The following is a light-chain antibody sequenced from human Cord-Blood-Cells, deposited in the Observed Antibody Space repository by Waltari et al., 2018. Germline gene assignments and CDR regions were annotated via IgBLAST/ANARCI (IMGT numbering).Light chain of an antibody. CDR1: QSVSSSY. V-gene: IGKV3-20*01. CDR2: GAS. Sequence: DIVLTQSPGTLSLSPGERATLSCRASQSVSSSYLALYQQKPGQAPRLLIYGASSRATGIPDRFSGSGSGTDFTLTISRLEPEDFAVYYCQQYGSSPLTFGGGTKVEIK. CDR3: QQYGSSPLT. J-gene: IGKJ4*01.